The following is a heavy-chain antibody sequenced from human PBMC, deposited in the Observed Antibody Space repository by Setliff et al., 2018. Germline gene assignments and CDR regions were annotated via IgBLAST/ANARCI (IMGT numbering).Heavy chain of an antibody. CDR2: IYHSGST. V-gene: IGHV4-4*02. J-gene: IGHJ3*01. Sequence: SETLSLTCAVSGDSISSSNWWNWVRQPPGKGLEWIGEIYHSGSTKYSPSLKSRVTISVDKSKNQFSLKLASVTAADRAVYYCARIAYFDFWRGFGVGAFDLWGHGSVVTVSS. CDR1: GDSISSSNW. D-gene: IGHD3-3*01. CDR3: ARIAYFDFWRGFGVGAFDL.